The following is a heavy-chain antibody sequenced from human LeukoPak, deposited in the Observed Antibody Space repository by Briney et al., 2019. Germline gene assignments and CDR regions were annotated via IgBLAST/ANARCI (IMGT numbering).Heavy chain of an antibody. V-gene: IGHV3-21*01. Sequence: GGSLRLSCACPRVTFSRIRRSWVRQAPGKGLEWVSSISSSNSYIYYADSVKGRFTISRDNAENSLYLQMNSLKVENTAVYYCAMAECSNCDSRDLWDLDYWGQGTLVTVSS. J-gene: IGHJ4*02. D-gene: IGHD3-22*01. CDR3: AMAECSNCDSRDLWDLDY. CDR1: RVTFSRIR. CDR2: ISSSNSYI.